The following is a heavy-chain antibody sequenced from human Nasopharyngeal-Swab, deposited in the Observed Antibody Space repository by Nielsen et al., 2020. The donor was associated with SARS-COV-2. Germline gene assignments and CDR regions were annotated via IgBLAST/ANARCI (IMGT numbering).Heavy chain of an antibody. CDR3: ARRFRQWLGSEDYYYYYYGMDV. CDR1: GGSISSYY. V-gene: IGHV4-59*08. CDR2: IYYSGST. Sequence: SETLSLTCTVSGGSISSYYWSWIRQPPGKGLEWIGYIYYSGSTYYNPSLKSRVTISVDTAKNQVSLKLSSVTAADTAVYYCARRFRQWLGSEDYYYYYYGMDVWGQGTTVTVSS. D-gene: IGHD6-19*01. J-gene: IGHJ6*02.